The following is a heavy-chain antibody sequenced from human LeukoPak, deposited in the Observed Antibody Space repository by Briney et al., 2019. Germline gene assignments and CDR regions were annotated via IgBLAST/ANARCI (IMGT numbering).Heavy chain of an antibody. Sequence: GGSLRLSCAASGFTFDSYAMTWVRQAPGKGLEWVSSISGGGGITNYADPVKGRFTISRDNSKYTLFPQMSSLRAEDTAVYYCAKYGVDCSSTSCYPLYYMDVWGKGTTVTVSS. CDR2: ISGGGGIT. J-gene: IGHJ6*03. V-gene: IGHV3-23*01. D-gene: IGHD2-2*01. CDR3: AKYGVDCSSTSCYPLYYMDV. CDR1: GFTFDSYA.